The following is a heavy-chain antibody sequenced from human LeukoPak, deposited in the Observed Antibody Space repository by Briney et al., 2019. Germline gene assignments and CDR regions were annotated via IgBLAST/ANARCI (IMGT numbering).Heavy chain of an antibody. CDR3: ARLSPPGGG. CDR1: GDSISSYQ. J-gene: IGHJ4*02. CDR2: IYSSGST. V-gene: IGHV4-4*07. Sequence: TSETLSLTCTVSGDSISSYQWSWIRQPAGKGLEWIGLIYSSGSTNYNPSLKSRVTISVDTSKNQFSLKLSSVTAADTAVYYCARLSPPGGGWGQGTLVTVSS. D-gene: IGHD2-15*01.